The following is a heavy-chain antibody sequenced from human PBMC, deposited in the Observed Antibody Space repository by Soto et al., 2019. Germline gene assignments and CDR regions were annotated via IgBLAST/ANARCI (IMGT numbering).Heavy chain of an antibody. CDR2: ISGSDGST. D-gene: IGHD4-17*01. Sequence: EVQLLESGGGLVQPGGSLSLSCAASGFTFSNYAMSWVRLAPGEGLEWVSTISGSDGSTYYADSVKGRFTISRDISKNTLYLQMNSLRAEETTIYYGAKERSIDYFFFGYCSQGTLVTGS. J-gene: IGHJ4*02. CDR3: AKERSIDYFFFGY. V-gene: IGHV3-23*01. CDR1: GFTFSNYA.